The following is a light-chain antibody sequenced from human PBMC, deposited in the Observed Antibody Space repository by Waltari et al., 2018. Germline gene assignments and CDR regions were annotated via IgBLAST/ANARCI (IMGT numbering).Light chain of an antibody. Sequence: NFMLTQPHSVSESPGKTVIISCTRSSGSIAGNYVQWYQHRPGGAPPPVIFDDNRRPSGVPDRFSGPIDSSSNSASLTISGLKTEDEADYYCQSYENSVCVFGGGTKLTVL. J-gene: IGLJ3*02. CDR3: QSYENSVCV. V-gene: IGLV6-57*03. CDR1: SGSIAGNY. CDR2: DDN.